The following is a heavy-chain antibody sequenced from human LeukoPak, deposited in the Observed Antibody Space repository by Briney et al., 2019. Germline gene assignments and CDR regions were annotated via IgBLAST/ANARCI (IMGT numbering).Heavy chain of an antibody. V-gene: IGHV4-59*01. CDR3: ASPGGSSGWLFEY. Sequence: PSETLSLTCTISGGSITSYYWSWIRQSPGKGLEWIGYIYYSGVTDYNPSLKSRVTISVDTSKNQFSLKLTSVTAADTAIYYCASPGGSSGWLFEYWGLGTLVTVSS. D-gene: IGHD6-19*01. CDR1: GGSITSYY. CDR2: IYYSGVT. J-gene: IGHJ4*02.